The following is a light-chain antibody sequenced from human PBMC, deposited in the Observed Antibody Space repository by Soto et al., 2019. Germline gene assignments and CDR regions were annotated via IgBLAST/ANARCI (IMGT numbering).Light chain of an antibody. CDR3: QQYGTSPWT. J-gene: IGKJ1*01. Sequence: EIVLTQSPATLSLSPGERATLSCRASQSVDSNFLAWYQQKPGQAPRLLIYGASSRATDIPDTFSGSGSGTDFTLTISRLEPGDFAVYYCQQYGTSPWTFGQGTKVDIK. V-gene: IGKV3-20*01. CDR1: QSVDSNF. CDR2: GAS.